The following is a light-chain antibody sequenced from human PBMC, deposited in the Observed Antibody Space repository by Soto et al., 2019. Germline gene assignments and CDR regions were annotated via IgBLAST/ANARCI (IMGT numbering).Light chain of an antibody. V-gene: IGLV2-14*01. CDR3: SSYTSRSPF. J-gene: IGLJ1*01. CDR1: SSDVGGYNY. CDR2: EVS. Sequence: QSALTQPASVSGSPGQSITISCTGTSSDVGGYNYVSWYQQHPGKAPKLMIYEVSNRPSGVSNRFSGSKSGNTASLTISGLQAEDEADYYCSSYTSRSPFFGTGTKLTVL.